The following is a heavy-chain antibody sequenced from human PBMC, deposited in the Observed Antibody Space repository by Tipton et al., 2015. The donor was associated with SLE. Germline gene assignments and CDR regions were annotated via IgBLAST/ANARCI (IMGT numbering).Heavy chain of an antibody. Sequence: LRLSCTVSGGSISSGSYYWSWIRQPPGKGLEWIGYIYYSGSTNYNPSLKSRVTISVDTSKNQFSLKLSSVTAADTAVYYCAGTGLIDYWGQGTLVTVSS. CDR3: AGTGLIDY. CDR2: IYYSGST. J-gene: IGHJ4*02. D-gene: IGHD6-19*01. CDR1: GGSISSGSYY. V-gene: IGHV4-61*01.